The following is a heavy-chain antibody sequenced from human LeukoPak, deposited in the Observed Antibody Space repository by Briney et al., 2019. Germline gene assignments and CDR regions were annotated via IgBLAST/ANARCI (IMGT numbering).Heavy chain of an antibody. D-gene: IGHD3-3*01. Sequence: ASETLSLTCAVYGGSFSGYYWSWIRQPPGKGLEWIGEINHSGSTNYNPSLKSRVTISVETSKNQFSLKLSSVPAADTAVYYCARVRYDFWSGYYVPSFGMDVWGQGTTVTVSS. J-gene: IGHJ6*02. CDR1: GGSFSGYY. V-gene: IGHV4-34*01. CDR2: INHSGST. CDR3: ARVRYDFWSGYYVPSFGMDV.